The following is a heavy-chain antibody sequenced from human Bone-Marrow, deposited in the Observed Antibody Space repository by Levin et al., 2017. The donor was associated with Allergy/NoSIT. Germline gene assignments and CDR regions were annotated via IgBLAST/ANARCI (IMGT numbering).Heavy chain of an antibody. D-gene: IGHD6-19*01. V-gene: IGHV3-30-3*01. CDR2: IPHDGANT. CDR1: GFTFSNFA. Sequence: HPGGSLRLSCAASGFTFSNFAMHWVRQAPGKGLEWVAAIPHDGANTYYTDSVRGRFTISRDNSKNTLFVEMTSLRVEDTAVSYCARGPGLAVGKGYFDSWGQGTLVTVSS. J-gene: IGHJ5*01. CDR3: ARGPGLAVGKGYFDS.